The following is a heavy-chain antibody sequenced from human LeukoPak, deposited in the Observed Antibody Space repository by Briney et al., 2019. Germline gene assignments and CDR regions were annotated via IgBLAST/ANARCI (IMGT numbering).Heavy chain of an antibody. V-gene: IGHV6-1*01. D-gene: IGHD2-21*01. CDR3: ARGRIAYYGMDV. Sequence: SQTLSLTCAISGVSVSSNSAAWNWIRQSPSRGLEWLARTYYRSRWYNDYAVSMKSRITINPDTSKNQFSLQLNSVTPEDTAVYYCARGRIAYYGMDVWGQGTTVTVSS. CDR2: TYYRSRWYN. J-gene: IGHJ6*02. CDR1: GVSVSSNSAA.